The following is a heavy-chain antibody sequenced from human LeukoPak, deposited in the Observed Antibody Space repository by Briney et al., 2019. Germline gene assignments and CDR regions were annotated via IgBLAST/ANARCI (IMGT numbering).Heavy chain of an antibody. J-gene: IGHJ4*02. CDR3: ARNSSGNYFDY. Sequence: PSETLSLICAVSGNSISNTYYWGWIRQPPGKELEWIGSIYNSGSTHYNPSLKSRVTISVDTSKNQFSLKLSSVTAADTAVYYCARNSSGNYFDYWGQGTLVTVSS. CDR2: IYNSGST. CDR1: GNSISNTYY. D-gene: IGHD1-26*01. V-gene: IGHV4-38-2*01.